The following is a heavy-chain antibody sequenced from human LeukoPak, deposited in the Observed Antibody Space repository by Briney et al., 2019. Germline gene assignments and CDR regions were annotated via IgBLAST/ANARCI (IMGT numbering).Heavy chain of an antibody. CDR2: ISSSSSYI. CDR1: GFTFSSYS. V-gene: IGHV3-21*01. D-gene: IGHD4-17*01. J-gene: IGHJ5*02. Sequence: GGSLRLSCAASGFTFSSYSMNWVRQAPGKGLEWVSSISSSSSYIYYADSVKGRFTISRDNAKNSLYLQMNSLRAEDTAVYYCAREGGDYRFDPWGQGTLVTVSS. CDR3: AREGGDYRFDP.